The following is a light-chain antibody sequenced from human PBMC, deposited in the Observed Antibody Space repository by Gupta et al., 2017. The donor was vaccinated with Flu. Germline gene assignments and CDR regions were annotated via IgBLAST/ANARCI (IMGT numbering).Light chain of an antibody. Sequence: EIVLTQSPATLSLSPRERATLSCRASQSVSSYLAWYQQKPGQAPRLLIYDASNRATGIPARFSGSGSGTDFTLTISSLEPEDFAVYYCQQRSNWPTWTFGQGTKVEIK. V-gene: IGKV3-11*01. CDR2: DAS. CDR3: QQRSNWPTWT. CDR1: QSVSSY. J-gene: IGKJ1*01.